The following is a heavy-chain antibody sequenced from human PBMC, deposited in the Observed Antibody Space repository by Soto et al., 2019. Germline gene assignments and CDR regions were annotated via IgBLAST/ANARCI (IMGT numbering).Heavy chain of an antibody. CDR2: FSGSGGNT. CDR3: AKGLTTVTTRGWFDP. D-gene: IGHD4-17*01. Sequence: EVQLLESGGGLVQPGGSLRLSCAASGFTFSSYAMSWVRQAPGKGLEWVSAFSGSGGNTYYADSVKGRFTISRDNSKNTLSLQMNSLRAEDTAVYYCAKGLTTVTTRGWFDPWGQGTLVTVSS. CDR1: GFTFSSYA. V-gene: IGHV3-23*01. J-gene: IGHJ5*02.